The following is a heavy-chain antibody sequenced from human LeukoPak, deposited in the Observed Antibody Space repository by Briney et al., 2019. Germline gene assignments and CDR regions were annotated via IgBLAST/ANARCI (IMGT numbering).Heavy chain of an antibody. Sequence: SETLSLTCAVYGGSFSGYYWSWIRQPPGKGLEWIGEINHSGSTNYNPSLKSRVTISVDTSKNQFSLKLSSVTAADTAVYYCARARRNWGPMYNWFDPWGQGTLVTVSS. D-gene: IGHD7-27*01. V-gene: IGHV4-34*01. CDR3: ARARRNWGPMYNWFDP. CDR2: INHSGST. J-gene: IGHJ5*02. CDR1: GGSFSGYY.